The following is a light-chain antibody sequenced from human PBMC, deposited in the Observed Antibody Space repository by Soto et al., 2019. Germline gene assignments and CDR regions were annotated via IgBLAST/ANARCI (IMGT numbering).Light chain of an antibody. CDR2: SGS. J-gene: IGKJ1*01. Sequence: EIVLTQSPGTLSLSPGERATLSCRASQSVSHGNVAWYQQKPGQAPRLLIYSGSSRIPGVPDRFSGSGSGTDFTLTISRLEPEDFAMYYCQQCGNSPETFGQGTKVEIQ. V-gene: IGKV3-20*01. CDR1: QSVSHGN. CDR3: QQCGNSPET.